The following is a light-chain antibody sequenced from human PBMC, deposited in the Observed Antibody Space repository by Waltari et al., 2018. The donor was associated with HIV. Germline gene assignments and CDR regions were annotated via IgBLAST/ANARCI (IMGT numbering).Light chain of an antibody. CDR1: QSLMHKNKENY. CDR2: LTS. V-gene: IGKV2-28*01. J-gene: IGKJ5*01. Sequence: IVMTQSPPTLAVYPGETASISCTASQSLMHKNKENYLDWYVQKPGQAPQLLIYLTSDRAAGVPHRISGTGTGTEFTLKIDTVEATDVGTYYCMQSLQTPLSFGQGTRLEIK. CDR3: MQSLQTPLS.